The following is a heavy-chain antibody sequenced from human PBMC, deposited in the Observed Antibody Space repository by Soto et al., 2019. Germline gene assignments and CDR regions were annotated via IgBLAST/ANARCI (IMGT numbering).Heavy chain of an antibody. CDR1: GGSFSGYY. J-gene: IGHJ6*02. CDR2: INHSGST. Sequence: PSETLSLTCAVYGGSFSGYYWSWIRQPPGKGLEWIGEINHSGSTNYNPSLKSRVTISVDTSKNQFSLKLSSVTAADTAVYYCARGRIISVWGQGTTVTVSS. V-gene: IGHV4-34*01. D-gene: IGHD1-20*01. CDR3: ARGRIISV.